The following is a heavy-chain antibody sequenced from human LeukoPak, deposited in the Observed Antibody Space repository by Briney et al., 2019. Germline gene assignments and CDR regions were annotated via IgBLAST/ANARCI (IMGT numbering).Heavy chain of an antibody. D-gene: IGHD5-24*01. CDR1: GFTFSSYW. J-gene: IGHJ4*02. V-gene: IGHV3-7*01. CDR3: ARDWARWLQRGEFDY. CDR2: IKQDGSEK. Sequence: GGSLRLSCAASGFTFSSYWMSWVRQAPGKGLEWVANIKQDGSEKYYVDSVKGRFTISRDNAKNSLYLQMNSLRAEDTAVYYCARDWARWLQRGEFDYWGQGTLVTVSS.